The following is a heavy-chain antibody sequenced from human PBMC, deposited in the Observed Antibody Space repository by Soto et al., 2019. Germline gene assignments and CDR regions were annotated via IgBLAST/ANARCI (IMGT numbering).Heavy chain of an antibody. V-gene: IGHV1-69*01. D-gene: IGHD2-8*02. CDR1: GGTFSSYV. CDR2: IIPVSGTA. CDR3: ATVDRSVALVGWFDP. Sequence: QVHLEQSGAEVKKPGSSVKVSCKFSGGTFSSYVIIWVRQAPGQGLEWMGGIIPVSGTANYAQKFHGRVKISADEDTNTAHMELSSVRFADTAVYYCATVDRSVALVGWFDPWGQGNLVTVSS. J-gene: IGHJ5*02.